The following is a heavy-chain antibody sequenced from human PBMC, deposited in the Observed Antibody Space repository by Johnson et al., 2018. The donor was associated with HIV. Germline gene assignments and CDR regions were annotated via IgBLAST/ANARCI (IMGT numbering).Heavy chain of an antibody. CDR1: GFTFSDYY. J-gene: IGHJ3*02. D-gene: IGHD6-13*01. Sequence: QVQLVESGGGLVKPGWSLRLSCAASGFTFSDYYMSWIRQAPGKGLEWVSYISSSGSTIYYADSVKGRFTISRDNAKNSLYLQMNSLRAEDTAVYYCARDSLGYSSSWYKGGAFAIWGQGTMVTVSS. CDR3: ARDSLGYSSSWYKGGAFAI. V-gene: IGHV3-11*04. CDR2: ISSSGSTI.